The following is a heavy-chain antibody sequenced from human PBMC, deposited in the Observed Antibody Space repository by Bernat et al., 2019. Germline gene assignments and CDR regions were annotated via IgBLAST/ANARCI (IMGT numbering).Heavy chain of an antibody. CDR1: GFTFSSYA. D-gene: IGHD4-17*01. Sequence: QVQLVESGGGVVQPGRSLRLSCAASGFTFSSYAMHWVRQAPGKGLEWVAVIWYDGSNKYYADSVKGRFTISRDNSKNTLYLQMNSLRAEDTAVYYCARANGDYDPFYYYYYYMDVWGQGTTVTVSS. CDR3: ARANGDYDPFYYYYYYMDV. V-gene: IGHV3-33*08. J-gene: IGHJ6*03. CDR2: IWYDGSNK.